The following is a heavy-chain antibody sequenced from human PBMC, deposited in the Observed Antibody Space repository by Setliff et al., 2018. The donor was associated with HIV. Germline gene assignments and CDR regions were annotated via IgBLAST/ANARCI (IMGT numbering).Heavy chain of an antibody. D-gene: IGHD3-10*01. CDR1: GASMSSGDYY. CDR3: AIEVNIPVRGITDDAFDI. J-gene: IGHJ3*02. Sequence: LSLTCTVSGASMSSGDYYWSWIRQPPGKGLEWIGYIYYSGNSYYNPSLKSRVTLSVDTSKNQFSLKVNSVTAADTAVYYCAIEVNIPVRGITDDAFDIWGQGTMVTVSS. CDR2: IYYSGNS. V-gene: IGHV4-30-4*08.